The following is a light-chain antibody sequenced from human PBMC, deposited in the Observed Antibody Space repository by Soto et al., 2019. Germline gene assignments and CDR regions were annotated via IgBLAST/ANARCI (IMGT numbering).Light chain of an antibody. CDR3: SSYAGSNNFI. J-gene: IGLJ1*01. V-gene: IGLV2-8*01. CDR1: SSDVGSYNR. Sequence: QSALTQPASVSGSPGQSITISCTGGSSDVGSYNRVSWYRQHPGKAPKLMISEVSRRPSGVPERFSGSKSGNTASLTVSGLQADDEAHYYCSSYAGSNNFIFGTGTKLTVL. CDR2: EVS.